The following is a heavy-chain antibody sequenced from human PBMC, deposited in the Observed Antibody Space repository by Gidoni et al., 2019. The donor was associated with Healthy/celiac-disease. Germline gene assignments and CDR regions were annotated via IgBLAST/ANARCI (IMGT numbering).Heavy chain of an antibody. Sequence: QLQLQESGPGLVKPSETLSLTCTVSGGSISSSSYFWGWIRQPPGKGLEWIGSISYSGSTYYNPSLKSRVTISVDTSKNQFSLKLSSVTAADTAVYYCARQGARYYYYGMDVWGQGTTVTVSS. D-gene: IGHD1-26*01. CDR2: ISYSGST. CDR1: GGSISSSSYF. J-gene: IGHJ6*02. CDR3: ARQGARYYYYGMDV. V-gene: IGHV4-39*01.